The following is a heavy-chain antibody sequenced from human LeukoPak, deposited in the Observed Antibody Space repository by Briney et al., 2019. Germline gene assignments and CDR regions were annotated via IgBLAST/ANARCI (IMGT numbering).Heavy chain of an antibody. CDR2: IYYSGST. J-gene: IGHJ4*02. CDR3: ARRSSTTVTPFFDY. CDR1: GGSISSYY. D-gene: IGHD4-17*01. V-gene: IGHV4-59*08. Sequence: SETLSLTCTVSGGSISSYYWSWIRQPPGKGLEWIGYIYYSGSTNYNPSLKSRVTISVDTSKNQFSLKLSSVTAADTAVYYCARRSSTTVTPFFDYWGQGTLVTVSS.